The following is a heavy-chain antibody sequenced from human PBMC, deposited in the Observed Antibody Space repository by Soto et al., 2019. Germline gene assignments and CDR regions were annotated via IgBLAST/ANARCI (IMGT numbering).Heavy chain of an antibody. CDR3: VKELSRYSSK. CDR1: GFTFSSYA. D-gene: IGHD6-19*01. J-gene: IGHJ4*02. Sequence: GGSLRLSCSASGFTFSSYAMHWVRQAPGQGLEYVSAISSNGGSTYYADSVKGRFTISRDNSKNTLYLQMSSLRAEDTAVYYCVKELSRYSSKWGQGTLVTVSS. CDR2: ISSNGGST. V-gene: IGHV3-64D*06.